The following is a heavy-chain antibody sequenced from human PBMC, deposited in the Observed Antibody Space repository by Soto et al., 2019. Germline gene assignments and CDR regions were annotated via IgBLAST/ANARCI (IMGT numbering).Heavy chain of an antibody. V-gene: IGHV4-59*01. CDR1: CGSIISYH. CDR2: IDFSGTT. Sequence: SETLSLTCTFSCGSIISYHWTWIRQSPGKGLEWVGYIDFSGTTHFNPSLKGRVAMSVDMSKIQFSLKVTAVTAADTAVYYCVRGYGDSYYSYGLDVWGQGTTVTVSS. CDR3: VRGYGDSYYSYGLDV. D-gene: IGHD4-17*01. J-gene: IGHJ6*02.